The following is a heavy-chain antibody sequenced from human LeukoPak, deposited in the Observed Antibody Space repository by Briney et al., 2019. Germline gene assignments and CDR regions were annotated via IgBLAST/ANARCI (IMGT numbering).Heavy chain of an antibody. V-gene: IGHV1-24*01. J-gene: IGHJ3*02. CDR2: FDPEDGET. Sequence: GASVNVSFTVSGYTLTELSMHWVRQAPGKGLEWMGGFDPEDGETIYAQKFQGRVTMTEDTSTDTAYMELSSLRSEDTAVYYCAMVQRTGAFDIWGQGTMVTVSS. CDR3: AMVQRTGAFDI. D-gene: IGHD3-10*01. CDR1: GYTLTELS.